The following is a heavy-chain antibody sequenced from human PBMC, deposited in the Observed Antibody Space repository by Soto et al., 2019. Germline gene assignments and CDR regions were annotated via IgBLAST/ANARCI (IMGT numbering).Heavy chain of an antibody. CDR1: GDTISSSSYY. V-gene: IGHV4-39*01. CDR2: IYYSGST. D-gene: IGHD5-12*01. CDR3: ARRNIVATIGSFDY. Sequence: SETLSLTCTFSGDTISSSSYYWRWIRQPPGKGLEWIGSIYYSGSTYYNPSLKSRVTISVDTSKNQFSLKLSSVTAADTAVYYCARRNIVATIGSFDYWGQGTLVTVSS. J-gene: IGHJ4*02.